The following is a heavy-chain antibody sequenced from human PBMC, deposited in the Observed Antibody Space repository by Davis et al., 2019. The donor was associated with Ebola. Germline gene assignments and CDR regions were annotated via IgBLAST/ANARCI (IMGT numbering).Heavy chain of an antibody. CDR2: IYYSGST. D-gene: IGHD4-11*01. Sequence: MPSETLSLTCTVSGDSISSGRYYWGWIRQPPGKGLEWIGSIYYSGSTYYNPSLKSRATISVDTSKSQFSLRLNSVTAADTAVYYCARQIDYSYFDHWGQGTLVTVSS. V-gene: IGHV4-39*01. CDR1: GDSISSGRYY. J-gene: IGHJ4*02. CDR3: ARQIDYSYFDH.